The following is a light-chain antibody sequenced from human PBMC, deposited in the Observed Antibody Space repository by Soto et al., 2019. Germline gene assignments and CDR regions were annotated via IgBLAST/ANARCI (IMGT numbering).Light chain of an antibody. J-gene: IGKJ4*01. CDR2: LAS. V-gene: IGKV2-28*01. CDR1: QSLMHINGYNY. CDR3: IDSLLPPLP. Sequence: IVATQSPISLPVTPGEPASVACRSSQSLMHINGYNYLDWYLHKPGQSPQLLIYLASNRASGVPDRFSGSGSGTDFTLKISILEAEDFGVYWCIDSLLPPLPFGGGTK.